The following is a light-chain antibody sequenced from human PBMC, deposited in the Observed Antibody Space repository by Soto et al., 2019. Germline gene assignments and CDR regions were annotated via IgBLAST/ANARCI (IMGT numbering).Light chain of an antibody. CDR1: SSDVGGYNY. CDR2: DVT. Sequence: QSALTQPASVSGSPGQSITISCTGTSSDVGGYNYVSWYQQHPGKAPQLIIYDVTNRPSGVSNRFSGSKSGNTASLTVSGLQAEDEADYYCSSYTSSSTYVGFGGGTKRTVL. V-gene: IGLV2-14*03. CDR3: SSYTSSSTYVG. J-gene: IGLJ2*01.